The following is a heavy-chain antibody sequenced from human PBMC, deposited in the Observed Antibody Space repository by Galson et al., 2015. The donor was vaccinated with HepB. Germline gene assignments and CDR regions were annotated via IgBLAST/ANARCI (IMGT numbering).Heavy chain of an antibody. CDR2: IYSGGST. CDR3: ARARYDSSGYLYYFDY. J-gene: IGHJ4*02. D-gene: IGHD3-22*01. V-gene: IGHV3-66*02. Sequence: SLRLSCAASGFTVGSNYMSWVRQAPGKGLEWVSVIYSGGSTYYADSVKGRFTISRDNSKNTLYLQMNSLRAEDTAVYYCARARYDSSGYLYYFDYWGQGTLVTVSS. CDR1: GFTVGSNY.